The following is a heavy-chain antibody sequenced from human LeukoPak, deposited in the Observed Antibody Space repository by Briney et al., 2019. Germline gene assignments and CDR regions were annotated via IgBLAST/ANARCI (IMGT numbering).Heavy chain of an antibody. V-gene: IGHV3-7*01. CDR3: ARALTTDHSGRWFDP. Sequence: GGSLRLSCAGSGFIFSHYWMSWLRQAPGKEPEWVANIKLFGDEQYYGDSVKGRFIISRDNAKNSLCLQMHSLRADDTAVYYCARALTTDHSGRWFDPWGQGTLVTVSS. D-gene: IGHD4-17*01. CDR1: GFIFSHYW. J-gene: IGHJ5*02. CDR2: IKLFGDEQ.